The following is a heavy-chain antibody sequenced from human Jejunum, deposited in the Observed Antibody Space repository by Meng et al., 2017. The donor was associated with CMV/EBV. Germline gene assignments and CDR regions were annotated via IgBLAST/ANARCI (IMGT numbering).Heavy chain of an antibody. Sequence: FTFSTYAMSWVRQVPGKGLEWVSIVYSGGGNSYYADSVKGRFTISRDNSKNTLYLQMNSLRAEDTAVYYCTYGAIGSSGWRLEVEYWGQGTLVTVSS. D-gene: IGHD6-19*01. CDR3: TYGAIGSSGWRLEVEY. CDR1: FTFSTYA. J-gene: IGHJ4*02. V-gene: IGHV3-23*03. CDR2: VYSGGGNS.